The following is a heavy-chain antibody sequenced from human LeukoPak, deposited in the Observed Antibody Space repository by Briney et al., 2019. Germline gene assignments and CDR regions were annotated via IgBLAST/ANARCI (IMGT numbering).Heavy chain of an antibody. CDR3: AMPTSPFYYYGMDV. V-gene: IGHV3-33*01. D-gene: IGHD6-6*01. CDR1: GFTFSEFG. J-gene: IGHJ6*02. Sequence: GGSLRLSCAASGFTFSEFGMQWVRQAPGKGLEWVAVIWYDGSHQYYVDSVKGRCTISRDNSKNTLYLQMNSLRAEDTGVYYCAMPTSPFYYYGMDVWGQGTTVTVSS. CDR2: IWYDGSHQ.